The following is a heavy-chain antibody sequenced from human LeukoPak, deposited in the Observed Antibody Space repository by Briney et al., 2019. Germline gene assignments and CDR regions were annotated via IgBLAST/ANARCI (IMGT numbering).Heavy chain of an antibody. CDR3: ARGRGIVGSISFDY. D-gene: IGHD1-26*01. CDR1: GGSFSGYY. CDR2: IKYGGST. J-gene: IGHJ4*02. V-gene: IGHV4-34*01. Sequence: PSETLSLTCAVYGGSFSGYYWSWIRQPPGKGLEWIGEIKYGGSTNYSPSLKSPVTISVDASKNQFSLNVSSVTAADTAVYYCARGRGIVGSISFDYWGQGILVTVSS.